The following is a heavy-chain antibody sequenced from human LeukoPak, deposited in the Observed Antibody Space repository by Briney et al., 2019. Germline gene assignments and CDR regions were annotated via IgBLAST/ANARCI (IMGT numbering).Heavy chain of an antibody. CDR3: ARYYGSGSPPFDC. Sequence: GGSLRLSCAASGFTFSSYAMSWVRQAPGKGLEWVSSISSDSSYIYYADSLKGRFTVSRDNAKNSLYLQMNSLRAEDTAVYYCARYYGSGSPPFDCWGQGTLVTVSS. CDR2: ISSDSSYI. CDR1: GFTFSSYA. J-gene: IGHJ4*02. D-gene: IGHD3-10*01. V-gene: IGHV3-21*01.